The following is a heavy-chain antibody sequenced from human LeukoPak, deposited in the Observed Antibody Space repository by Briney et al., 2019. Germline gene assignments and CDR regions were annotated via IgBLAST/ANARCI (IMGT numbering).Heavy chain of an antibody. CDR3: ARRGDAYGLAY. Sequence: GESLKISCKASGYSFTTYWIGWVRQMPGKGLEWMGIIFPGDTDTRYSPSFQGQVTISVDKSISTAYLQWRSLKASDSAIYYCARRGDAYGLAYWGQGTLVTVSS. D-gene: IGHD5-24*01. J-gene: IGHJ4*01. CDR1: GYSFTTYW. CDR2: IFPGDTDT. V-gene: IGHV5-51*01.